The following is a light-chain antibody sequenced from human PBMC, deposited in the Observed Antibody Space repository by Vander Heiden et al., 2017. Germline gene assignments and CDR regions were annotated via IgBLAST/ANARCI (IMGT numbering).Light chain of an antibody. Sequence: DIQMPQSPSSLSASVGDRVTITCRASQSISSYLNWYQQKPGKAPKRLIYAASSLQSGVPSRFSGSGSGTDFTLTISSRQPEDFATYYCQQSYSTPRTFGQGTKLEIK. CDR2: AAS. J-gene: IGKJ2*01. CDR3: QQSYSTPRT. CDR1: QSISSY. V-gene: IGKV1-39*01.